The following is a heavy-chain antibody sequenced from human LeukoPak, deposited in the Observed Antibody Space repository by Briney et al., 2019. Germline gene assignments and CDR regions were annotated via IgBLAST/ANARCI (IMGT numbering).Heavy chain of an antibody. CDR1: GYTFTSYG. CDR2: ISAYNGNT. CDR3: ARDYCSSTSCLFDY. D-gene: IGHD2-2*01. Sequence: ASMKVSCKASGYTFTSYGISWVRQAPGQGLEWMGWISAYNGNTNYAQKLQGRVTMTTDTSISTAYMELSRLTSDDTAVYYCARDYCSSTSCLFDYWGQGTLVTVSS. J-gene: IGHJ4*02. V-gene: IGHV1-18*01.